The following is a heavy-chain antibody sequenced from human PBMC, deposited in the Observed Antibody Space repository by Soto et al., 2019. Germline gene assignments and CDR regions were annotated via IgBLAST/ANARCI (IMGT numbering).Heavy chain of an antibody. CDR2: IYYSGGT. D-gene: IGHD3-10*01. Sequence: PSETLSLTCNVSGGSVCSDGYDWSCIRQPPGKAPEWIGYIYYSGGTYYNPSFKSRVTISVDTSKRQFSLKLTSVTAADTAVYYCARDRVVRGVIITSAFDIWGQGTMVTVSS. J-gene: IGHJ3*02. V-gene: IGHV4-61*08. CDR3: ARDRVVRGVIITSAFDI. CDR1: GGSVCSDGYD.